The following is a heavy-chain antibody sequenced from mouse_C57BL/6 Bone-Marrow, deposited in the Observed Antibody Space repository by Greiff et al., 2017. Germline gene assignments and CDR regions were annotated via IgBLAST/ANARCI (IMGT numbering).Heavy chain of an antibody. D-gene: IGHD1-1*01. V-gene: IGHV14-4*01. J-gene: IGHJ1*03. CDR1: GFNIKDDY. CDR3: TTFYGSSYLRYFDV. Sequence: EVKLQQSGAELVRPGASVKLSCTASGFNIKDDYMHWVKQRPEQGLEWIGWIDPENGDTEYASKFQGKATITADTSSNTDYLQLSSLTSEDTAVYYCTTFYGSSYLRYFDVWGTGTTVTVSS. CDR2: IDPENGDT.